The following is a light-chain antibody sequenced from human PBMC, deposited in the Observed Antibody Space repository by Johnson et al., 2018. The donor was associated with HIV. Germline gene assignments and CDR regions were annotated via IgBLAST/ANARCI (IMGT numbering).Light chain of an antibody. CDR1: SSNIGNNY. V-gene: IGLV1-51*02. J-gene: IGLJ1*01. Sequence: QSLLTQPPSVSAAPGQKVTISCSGSSSNIGNNYVSWYQQLPGTAPKLLIYENNKRPSGIPDRFSGSKSGTSATLGITGLQIGDEADYYCGTWDSSLSAYVFVTGTKGTVL. CDR2: ENN. CDR3: GTWDSSLSAYV.